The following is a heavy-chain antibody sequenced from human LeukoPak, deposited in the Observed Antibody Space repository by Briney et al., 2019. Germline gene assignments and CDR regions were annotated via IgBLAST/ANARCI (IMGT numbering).Heavy chain of an antibody. Sequence: PGGSLRLSCAASGFYFSNYAMSWVRQAPGKGLEWVSAIGGSGDSTFYADSVKGRFTISRDNSKNTLYLQMNSLRAEDTAVYYCAKGLGYCSLTNCYLSFDYWGQGTLVTVSS. CDR3: AKGLGYCSLTNCYLSFDY. V-gene: IGHV3-23*01. CDR1: GFYFSNYA. J-gene: IGHJ4*02. CDR2: IGGSGDST. D-gene: IGHD2-2*01.